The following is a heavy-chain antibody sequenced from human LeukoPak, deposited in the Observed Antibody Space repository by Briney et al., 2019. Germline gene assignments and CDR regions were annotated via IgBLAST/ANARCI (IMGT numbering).Heavy chain of an antibody. D-gene: IGHD1-7*01. Sequence: GGSLRLSCAASGFTFSSYWMSWVRQAPGKGLEWVANIKQDGSEKYYVDSVKGRFAISRDNAKNSLYLQMNSLRAEDTAIYYCAREDDWNYEDYWGQGTLVTVSS. CDR3: AREDDWNYEDY. CDR2: IKQDGSEK. V-gene: IGHV3-7*01. J-gene: IGHJ4*02. CDR1: GFTFSSYW.